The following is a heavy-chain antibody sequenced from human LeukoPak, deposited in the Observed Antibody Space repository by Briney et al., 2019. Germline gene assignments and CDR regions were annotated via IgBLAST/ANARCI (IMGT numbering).Heavy chain of an antibody. CDR1: GYTFTDYY. V-gene: IGHV1-69-2*01. J-gene: IGHJ4*02. Sequence: ASVKISCKVSGYTFTDYYMHWVQQAPGKGLEWMGLVDPEDGETIYAEKFQGRVTITADTSTDTAYMELSSLRSEDTAVYYCAVRGYSYGYGYFDHWGQGTLVTVSS. CDR3: AVRGYSYGYGYFDH. CDR2: VDPEDGET. D-gene: IGHD5-18*01.